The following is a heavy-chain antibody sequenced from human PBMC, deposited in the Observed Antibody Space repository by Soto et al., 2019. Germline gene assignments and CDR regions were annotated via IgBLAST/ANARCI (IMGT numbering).Heavy chain of an antibody. Sequence: SETLSRTFAVYGGSFSDYYWSWIRQPPGKGLEWIGEINHSGSTNYNPSLKSRVTISVDTSKNQFSLKLSSVTAADTAVYYCARGWDAIFGVVIQAYGMDVWGQGTTVTVSS. CDR3: ARGWDAIFGVVIQAYGMDV. J-gene: IGHJ6*02. CDR2: INHSGST. V-gene: IGHV4-34*01. CDR1: GGSFSDYY. D-gene: IGHD3-3*01.